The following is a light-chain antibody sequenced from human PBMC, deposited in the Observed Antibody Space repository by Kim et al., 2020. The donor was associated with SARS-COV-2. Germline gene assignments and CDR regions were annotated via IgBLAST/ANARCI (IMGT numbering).Light chain of an antibody. V-gene: IGLV2-14*03. CDR3: RSFIDTSTYV. CDR2: DVT. J-gene: IGLJ1*01. CDR1: CSDVGGYDY. Sequence: GQSIPTSGTGTCSDVGGYDYVSWNQQHPGEVPKLVIYDVTKRPSGVSNRFSGSKSGNTASLTISGLQSEDEADYYCRSFIDTSTYVFGTGTKVTVL.